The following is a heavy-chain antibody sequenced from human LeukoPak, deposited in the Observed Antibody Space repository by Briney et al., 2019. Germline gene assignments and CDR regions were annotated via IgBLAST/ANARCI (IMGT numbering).Heavy chain of an antibody. CDR1: GFTFSSYW. D-gene: IGHD3-22*01. J-gene: IGHJ3*02. Sequence: GGSLRLSCAASGFTFSSYWMSWVRQAPGKGLEWVANIKQDGSEKYYVDSVKGRFTISRDNAKNSLYLQMNSLRAEDTAVYYCARDLPHYYDSSGYPGDAFDIWGQGTMVTVSS. CDR3: ARDLPHYYDSSGYPGDAFDI. CDR2: IKQDGSEK. V-gene: IGHV3-7*01.